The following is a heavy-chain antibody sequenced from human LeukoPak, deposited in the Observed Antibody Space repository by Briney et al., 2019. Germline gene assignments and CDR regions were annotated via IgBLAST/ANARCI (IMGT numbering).Heavy chain of an antibody. CDR2: TTSHKTYR. J-gene: IGHJ4*02. V-gene: IGHV3-21*01. Sequence: PGRSLRCSCEASGIIFKRYSRNCVCKAPGKRLHCSSYTTSHKTYRYYADSVKDRFTISSDNAKRSLYLQVNSLRAEDTAVYYCAGIGVAGQFDYWGQGTLVTVSS. CDR1: GIIFKRYS. CDR3: AGIGVAGQFDY. D-gene: IGHD6-19*01.